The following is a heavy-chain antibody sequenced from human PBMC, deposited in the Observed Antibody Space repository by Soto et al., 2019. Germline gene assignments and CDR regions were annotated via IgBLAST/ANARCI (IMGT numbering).Heavy chain of an antibody. CDR1: GYSFTTYW. CDR2: IYLGDSDT. V-gene: IGHV5-51*04. D-gene: IGHD1-26*01. J-gene: IGHJ3*01. Sequence: GESLKISCKGSGYSFTTYWIGWVRQMPGKGLDWMGIIYLGDSDTRYGPSFRGQVTISADKPFSTAYLQWSSLKASDTAMYYCASPRYSGSYYDAFDLWGQGTMVTVSS. CDR3: ASPRYSGSYYDAFDL.